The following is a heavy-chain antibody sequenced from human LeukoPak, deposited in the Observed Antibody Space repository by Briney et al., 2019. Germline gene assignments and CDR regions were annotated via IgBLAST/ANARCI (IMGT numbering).Heavy chain of an antibody. Sequence: GGSLRLSCVGSGFTFRSHAMSWVRQAPEKGLEFVSGIYENGGTTYYADSVKGRFSISRDNSKNTLYLQMNSLRAEDTAVYYCARETCSSTSCSTDYWGQGTLVTVSS. V-gene: IGHV3-23*01. CDR3: ARETCSSTSCSTDY. CDR2: IYENGGTT. CDR1: GFTFRSHA. D-gene: IGHD2-2*01. J-gene: IGHJ4*02.